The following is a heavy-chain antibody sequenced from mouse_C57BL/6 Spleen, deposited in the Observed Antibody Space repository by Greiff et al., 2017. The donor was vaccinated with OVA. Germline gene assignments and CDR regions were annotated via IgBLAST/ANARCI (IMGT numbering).Heavy chain of an antibody. CDR3: ARECYITTVVDY. CDR2: IDPSDSET. V-gene: IGHV1-52*01. J-gene: IGHJ2*01. D-gene: IGHD1-1*01. CDR1: GYTFTSYW. Sequence: QVQLQQPGAELVRPGSSVKLSCKASGYTFTSYWMHWVKQRPIQGLEWIGNIDPSDSETHYNQKFKDKATLTVDKSSSTAYMQLSSLTSEDSAVYYCARECYITTVVDYWGQGTTLTVSS.